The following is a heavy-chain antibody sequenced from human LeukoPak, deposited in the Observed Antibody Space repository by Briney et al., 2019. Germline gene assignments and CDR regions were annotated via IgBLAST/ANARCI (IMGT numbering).Heavy chain of an antibody. V-gene: IGHV4-34*01. Sequence: PSETLSLTCAVYGGSFSGYYWSWIRQPPGKGLEWIGEINHSGSTNYNESLKSRVTISVDTSKNQFSLKLSSVTAADTAVYYCAREEDCSGGICYLGNAFDIWGQGTMVTVSS. CDR3: AREEDCSGGICYLGNAFDI. D-gene: IGHD2-15*01. CDR1: GGSFSGYY. CDR2: INHSGST. J-gene: IGHJ3*02.